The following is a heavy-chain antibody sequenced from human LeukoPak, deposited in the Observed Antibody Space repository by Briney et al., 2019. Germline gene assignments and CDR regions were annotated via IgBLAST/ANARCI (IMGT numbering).Heavy chain of an antibody. Sequence: GSLRLSCATSGFTLSSYAMNWVRQAPGKGLEWIGYIYYSGSTNYNPSLKSRVTISVDTSKNQFSLNLSSVTAADTAVYYCARDAGYCSGGSCYPIYWGQGTLVTVSS. CDR2: IYYSGST. CDR1: GFTLSSYA. CDR3: ARDAGYCSGGSCYPIY. J-gene: IGHJ4*02. D-gene: IGHD2-15*01. V-gene: IGHV4-59*12.